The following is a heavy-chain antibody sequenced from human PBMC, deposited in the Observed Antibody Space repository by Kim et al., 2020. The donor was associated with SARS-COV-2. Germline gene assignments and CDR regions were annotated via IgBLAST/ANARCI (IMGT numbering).Heavy chain of an antibody. D-gene: IGHD3-10*01. J-gene: IGHJ4*02. Sequence: GGSLRLSCAASGFIFSDLNMDWVRQAPGKGPEWVGRSRNKAKSYTTEYAASVKGRFTISRDDSKNSLYLQMNSLKTEDTAVYYCTLMGVTGYWGQGTLVTVSS. CDR3: TLMGVTGY. CDR1: GFIFSDLN. V-gene: IGHV3-72*01. CDR2: SRNKAKSYTT.